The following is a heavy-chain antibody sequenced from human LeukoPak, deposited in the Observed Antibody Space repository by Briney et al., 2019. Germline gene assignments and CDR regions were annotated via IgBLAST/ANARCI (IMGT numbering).Heavy chain of an antibody. CDR3: ASPYYYDSSGSQDAFDI. D-gene: IGHD3-22*01. CDR2: ISSSSSTI. CDR1: DFTVSRNY. V-gene: IGHV3-48*04. J-gene: IGHJ3*02. Sequence: GGSLRLSCAASDFTVSRNYMSWVRQAPGKGLEWVSYISSSSSTIYYADSVKGRFTISRDNAKNSLYLQMNSLRAEDTAVYYCASPYYYDSSGSQDAFDIWGQGTMVTVSS.